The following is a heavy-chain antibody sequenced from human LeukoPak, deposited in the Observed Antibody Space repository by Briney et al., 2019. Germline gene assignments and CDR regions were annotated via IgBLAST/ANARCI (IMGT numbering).Heavy chain of an antibody. CDR1: GFTFSSYS. CDR3: ARGGIQVSGIDEFDY. V-gene: IGHV3-21*01. Sequence: PGGSLRLSCAASGFTFSSYSMNWVRQAPGKGLEWVSSICSSSSYIYYADSVKGRFTISRDNAKNSLYLQMNSLRAEDTAVYYCARGGIQVSGIDEFDYWGQGTLVTVSS. J-gene: IGHJ4*02. CDR2: ICSSSSYI. D-gene: IGHD5-18*01.